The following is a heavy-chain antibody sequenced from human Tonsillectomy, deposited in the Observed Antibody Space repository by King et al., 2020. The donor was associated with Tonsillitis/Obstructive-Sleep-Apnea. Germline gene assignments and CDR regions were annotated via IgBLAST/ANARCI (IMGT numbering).Heavy chain of an antibody. Sequence: QLQESGPGLVKPSETLSLTCTVSGASISSYYWSWIRQPPGKGLEWIGYIYYSGSTNYNPSVKSRVTISVDTSKNQFSLKLSSVTAADTAVYYCARQGWDGDYYYMDVWGKGTTVTVSS. CDR3: ARQGWDGDYYYMDV. J-gene: IGHJ6*03. CDR2: IYYSGST. V-gene: IGHV4-59*08. CDR1: GASISSYY. D-gene: IGHD4-17*01.